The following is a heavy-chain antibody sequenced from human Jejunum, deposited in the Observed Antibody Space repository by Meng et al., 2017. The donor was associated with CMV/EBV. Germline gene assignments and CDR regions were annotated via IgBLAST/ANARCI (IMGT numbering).Heavy chain of an antibody. V-gene: IGHV1-46*03. J-gene: IGHJ4*02. Sequence: QVPVGQSGAEVKKPGASLKVSCKASGDTFTSYYIHWVRQAPGQGLEWMGKINPSGVSTSYAQKFQDRVTMTRDTSTSAVYMELSSLKSEDTAVYYCTRGGGGSGGRFDYWGQGTLVTVSS. CDR3: TRGGGGSGGRFDY. D-gene: IGHD6-19*01. CDR2: INPSGVST. CDR1: GDTFTSYY.